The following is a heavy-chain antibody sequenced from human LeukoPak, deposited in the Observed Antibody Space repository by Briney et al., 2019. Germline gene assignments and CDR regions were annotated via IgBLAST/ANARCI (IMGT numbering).Heavy chain of an antibody. CDR1: RFTFSSHA. CDR2: IGGSGGST. D-gene: IGHD3-3*01. J-gene: IGHJ4*02. CDR3: ARDPGVVAFHYFDY. V-gene: IGHV3-23*01. Sequence: PGGSLRLSCAASRFTFSSHAMGWVRQAPGKGLEWVSAIGGSGGSTYYADSVKGRFTISRGNSKNTLYLQMNSLRAEDTALYYCARDPGVVAFHYFDYWGQGTLVTVSS.